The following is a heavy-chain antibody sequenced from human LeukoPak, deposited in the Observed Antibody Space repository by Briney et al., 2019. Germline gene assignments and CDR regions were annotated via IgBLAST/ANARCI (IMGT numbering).Heavy chain of an antibody. Sequence: TGGSLRLSCAASGFTFDDYAMHWVRQAPGKGLEWVSGISWDSGSIGYADSVKGRFTISRDNAKNSLYLQMNSLRAEDTALYYCAKGGKRYFDWLEQYYFDYWGQGTLVTVSS. V-gene: IGHV3-9*01. J-gene: IGHJ4*02. CDR2: ISWDSGSI. CDR1: GFTFDDYA. D-gene: IGHD3-9*01. CDR3: AKGGKRYFDWLEQYYFDY.